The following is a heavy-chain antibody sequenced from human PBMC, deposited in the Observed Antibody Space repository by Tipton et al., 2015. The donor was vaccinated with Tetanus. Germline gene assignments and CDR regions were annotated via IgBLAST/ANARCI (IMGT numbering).Heavy chain of an antibody. J-gene: IGHJ3*01. CDR2: VVDGDS. CDR1: GGSISGPNW. V-gene: IGHV4-4*01. CDR3: ARHMAEHDTRYFDL. Sequence: TLSLTCAVTGGSISGPNWWSWVRQIPGKGLEWIGEVVDGDSNYNPSLKSRVTISLDKSKNEISLRLRSVTAADTALYFCARHMAEHDTRYFDLWGQGTKVTVSS. D-gene: IGHD3-16*02.